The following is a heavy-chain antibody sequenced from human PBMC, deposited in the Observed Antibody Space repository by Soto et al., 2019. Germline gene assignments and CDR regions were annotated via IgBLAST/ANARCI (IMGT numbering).Heavy chain of an antibody. CDR2: IYYSGST. CDR1: GGSISSSSYY. V-gene: IGHV4-39*01. J-gene: IGHJ6*02. D-gene: IGHD2-21*01. Sequence: SETLSLTCTVSGGSISSSSYYWGWIRQPPGKGLEWIGSIYYSGSTYYNPSLESRVTISVDTSKNQFSLKLSSVTAADTAGYYCASQFLFGDYYYGMDVWGQGTTVTVSS. CDR3: ASQFLFGDYYYGMDV.